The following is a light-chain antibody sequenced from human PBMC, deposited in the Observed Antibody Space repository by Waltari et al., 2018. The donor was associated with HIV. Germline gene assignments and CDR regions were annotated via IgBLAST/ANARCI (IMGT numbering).Light chain of an antibody. CDR3: ETWDSNTRV. CDR1: DGPSAYV. V-gene: IGLV4-60*03. Sequence: QPVLTQSSSASASLGSSVELTCTLSDGPSAYVIAWHQPQPGKAPRYLMKLAGSGNYNMGSGVPDRFSGSSSGADRFLIISKLQSDDEATYYCETWDSNTRVFAGGTELTVL. J-gene: IGLJ3*02. CDR2: LAGSGNY.